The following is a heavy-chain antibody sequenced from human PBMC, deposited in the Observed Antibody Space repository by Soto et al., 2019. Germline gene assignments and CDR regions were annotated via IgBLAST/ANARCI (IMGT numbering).Heavy chain of an antibody. CDR2: IYYSGST. J-gene: IGHJ5*02. CDR3: ARGEVVASNWFDP. D-gene: IGHD2-15*01. Sequence: QVQMQESGPGLVKPSQTLYLTCSVSGGSIIDSGSFYWNWIRQHPRKGLEWIGYIYYSGSTYYNRSLKSRATISLDTSKNQFSLKLTSVTAADTAIYYCARGEVVASNWFDPWGQGTLVTVSS. V-gene: IGHV4-31*03. CDR1: GGSIIDSGSFY.